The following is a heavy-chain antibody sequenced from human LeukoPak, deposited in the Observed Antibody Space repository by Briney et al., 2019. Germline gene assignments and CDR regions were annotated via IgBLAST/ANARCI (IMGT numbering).Heavy chain of an antibody. D-gene: IGHD4-17*01. CDR2: IKEDGSES. CDR3: ARDLGMTDGDYVSYFDY. CDR1: GFSLSIYW. J-gene: IGHJ4*02. V-gene: IGHV3-7*01. Sequence: PGGSLRLSCVASGFSLSIYWMGWVRQAPGKGLEWVSNIKEDGSESYYVGSVKGRFTISRDNAKNSLYLQMNSLRAEDTALYYCARDLGMTDGDYVSYFDYWGQGTLVTVSS.